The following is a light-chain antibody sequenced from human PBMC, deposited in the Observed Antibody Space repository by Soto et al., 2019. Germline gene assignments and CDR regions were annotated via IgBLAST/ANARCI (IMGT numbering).Light chain of an antibody. V-gene: IGKV3-20*01. CDR2: AAS. CDR1: QSVSSVY. J-gene: IGKJ1*01. Sequence: EIVLTRAPGTVSLSPLEIATLSFMASQSVSSVYLAWYQQKPGQAPRVLIYAASSRATGIPDRFSGSGSGTDFTLTISRLEPEDFAVYYCQHYANSLWTFGQGTKVDIK. CDR3: QHYANSLWT.